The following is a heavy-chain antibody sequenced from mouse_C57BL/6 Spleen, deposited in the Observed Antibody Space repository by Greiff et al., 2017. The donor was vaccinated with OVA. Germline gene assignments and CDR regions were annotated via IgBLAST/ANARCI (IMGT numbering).Heavy chain of an antibody. J-gene: IGHJ3*01. CDR2: IDPSDSET. Sequence: VQLQQPGAELVRPGSSVKLSCKASGYTFTSYWMHWVKQRPIQGLEWIGNIDPSDSETHYNQKFKDKATLTVDKSSSTAYMQLSSLTSEDSAVYYCASATGTKTWFAYWGQGTLVTVSA. V-gene: IGHV1-52*01. D-gene: IGHD4-1*02. CDR1: GYTFTSYW. CDR3: ASATGTKTWFAY.